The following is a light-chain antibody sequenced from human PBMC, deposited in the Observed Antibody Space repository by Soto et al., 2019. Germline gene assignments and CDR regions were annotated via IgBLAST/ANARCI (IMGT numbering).Light chain of an antibody. CDR1: QDISNY. CDR2: DSS. J-gene: IGKJ4*01. V-gene: IGKV1-33*01. Sequence: DIQMTQSPSSLSASVGDRVTLTCQASQDISNYLTWYQQKPGQAPKLLIYDSSALETGVPSRFRGSGSATDFTLTISSLQHEDFATYYCQQYDDLPLTFGGGTKVE. CDR3: QQYDDLPLT.